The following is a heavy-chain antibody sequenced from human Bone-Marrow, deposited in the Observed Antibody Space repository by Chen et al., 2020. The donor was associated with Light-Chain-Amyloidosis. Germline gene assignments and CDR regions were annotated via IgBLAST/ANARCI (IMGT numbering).Heavy chain of an antibody. Sequence: EVQLLESGGGLAQAGGSLRLSCEASGFSYSRFAMTWVRLAPGKGLEWVSSISATGGRIYYADSVKGRCTISRDNSKNTLSLQMDSLRDEDTAIYYCARDRLGWGFPNNPFDVWGQGSLVTVSS. CDR1: GFSYSRFA. CDR3: ARDRLGWGFPNNPFDV. D-gene: IGHD6-19*01. J-gene: IGHJ4*02. V-gene: IGHV3-23*01. CDR2: ISATGGRI.